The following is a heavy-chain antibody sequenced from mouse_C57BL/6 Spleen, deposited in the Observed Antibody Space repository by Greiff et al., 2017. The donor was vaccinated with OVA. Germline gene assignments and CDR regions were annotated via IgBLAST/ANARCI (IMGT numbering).Heavy chain of an antibody. V-gene: IGHV6-3*01. Sequence: EVMLVESGGGLVQPGGSMKLSCVASGFTFSNYWMNWVRQSPEKGLEWVAQIRLKSDNYATHYAESVKGRFTISRDDSKSSVYLQMNNLRAEDTGIYYCTHSNYVAYWGQGTLVTVSA. CDR1: GFTFSNYW. J-gene: IGHJ3*01. D-gene: IGHD2-5*01. CDR3: THSNYVAY. CDR2: IRLKSDNYAT.